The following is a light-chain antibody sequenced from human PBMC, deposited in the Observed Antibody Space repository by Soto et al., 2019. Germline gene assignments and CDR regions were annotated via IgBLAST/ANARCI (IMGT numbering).Light chain of an antibody. J-gene: IGKJ3*01. V-gene: IGKV1-5*01. CDR3: QQYNSYAFT. CDR2: DAA. CDR1: QTISNW. Sequence: DIQMTQSPSTLSASVGDRVTITCRASQTISNWLAWYQQKPGKAPKLLIYDAAKLESGVPSRFGGSGSGTEFTLTISSLQPDDFGTYYCQQYNSYAFTFGPGTKVDIK.